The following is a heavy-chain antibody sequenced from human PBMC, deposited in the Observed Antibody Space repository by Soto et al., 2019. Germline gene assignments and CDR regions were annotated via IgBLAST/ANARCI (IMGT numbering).Heavy chain of an antibody. Sequence: QVQLVQSGAEVKKPGASVKVSCKASGDTFTDYYIHWVRQAPGQGLEWMGAVNPSGGHTTYAQHFMGRMTMTRDTSTSTLYMELTSLTSEDTAVYYCARGGHVVVVTAALDFWGQGTLVTVSS. V-gene: IGHV1-46*01. CDR3: ARGGHVVVVTAALDF. CDR2: VNPSGGHT. J-gene: IGHJ4*02. D-gene: IGHD2-21*02. CDR1: GDTFTDYY.